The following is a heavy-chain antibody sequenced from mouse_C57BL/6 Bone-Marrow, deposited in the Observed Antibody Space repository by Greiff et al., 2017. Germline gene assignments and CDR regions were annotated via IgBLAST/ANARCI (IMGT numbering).Heavy chain of an antibody. CDR3: ARNRRYYFDY. Sequence: VKLVESGGGLVKPGGSLKLSCAASGFTFSDYGMHWVRQAPEKGLEWVAYISSGSSTIYYADTVKGRFTISRDNAKNTLFLQMTSLRSEDTAMYYCARNRRYYFDYWGQGTTLTVSS. V-gene: IGHV5-17*01. CDR2: ISSGSSTI. J-gene: IGHJ2*01. CDR1: GFTFSDYG. D-gene: IGHD1-1*01.